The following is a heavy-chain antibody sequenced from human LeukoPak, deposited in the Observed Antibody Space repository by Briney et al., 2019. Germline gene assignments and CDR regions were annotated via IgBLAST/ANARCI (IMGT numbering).Heavy chain of an antibody. J-gene: IGHJ4*02. D-gene: IGHD2-2*01. Sequence: SETLCLTCAVSGGSFSGYYWSWIRQPPGKGLEWMGEINHSGSTNYNPSLKSRVIISVDTSKNQFSLKLSSVTAADTAVYYCAGAGPEYQLLNFDYWGQGTLVTVSS. V-gene: IGHV4-34*01. CDR2: INHSGST. CDR1: GGSFSGYY. CDR3: AGAGPEYQLLNFDY.